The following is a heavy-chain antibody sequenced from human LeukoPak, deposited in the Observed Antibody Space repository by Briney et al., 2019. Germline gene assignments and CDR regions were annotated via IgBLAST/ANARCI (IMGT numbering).Heavy chain of an antibody. J-gene: IGHJ3*02. D-gene: IGHD7-27*01. CDR3: ARDANWGFDAFDI. V-gene: IGHV3-33*01. CDR2: IWYDGSNK. Sequence: GRSLRLSCAASGFTFSSYGMHRVRQAPRKGLEWVAVIWYDGSNKYYADSVKGRFTISRDNSKNTLYLQMNSLRAEDTAVYYCARDANWGFDAFDIWGQGTMVTVSS. CDR1: GFTFSSYG.